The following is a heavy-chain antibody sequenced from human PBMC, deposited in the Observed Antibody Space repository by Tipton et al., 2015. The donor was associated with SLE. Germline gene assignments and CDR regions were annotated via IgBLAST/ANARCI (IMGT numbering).Heavy chain of an antibody. V-gene: IGHV3-21*01. CDR1: GFTFSSYN. Sequence: GSLRLSCAASGFTFSSYNMNWVRQAPGKGLEWVSSISRSSSYIYYADSVKGRFTISRDNSKNTLYLQMNSLRVEDTAVYYCARSWGYDFWRALDFWGQGTLVTVSS. J-gene: IGHJ4*02. CDR3: ARSWGYDFWRALDF. D-gene: IGHD3-3*01. CDR2: ISRSSSYI.